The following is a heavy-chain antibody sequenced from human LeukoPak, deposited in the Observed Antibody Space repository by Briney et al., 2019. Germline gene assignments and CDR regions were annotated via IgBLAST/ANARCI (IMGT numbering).Heavy chain of an antibody. CDR2: INAGNGNT. V-gene: IGHV1-3*01. CDR1: GYTFTSQA. CDR3: ARTTRYLRPFDY. Sequence: SVKLSCKASGYTFTSQAMHWVRQAPGQRREWMGWINAGNGNTKHSQKFQGRVTITRDTSASTAYMELSSLRSEDTAVYYCARTTRYLRPFDYWGQGTLVSVSS. D-gene: IGHD1-1*01. J-gene: IGHJ4*02.